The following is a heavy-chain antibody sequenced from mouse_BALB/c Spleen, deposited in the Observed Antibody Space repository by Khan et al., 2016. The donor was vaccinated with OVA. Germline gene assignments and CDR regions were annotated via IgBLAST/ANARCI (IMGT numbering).Heavy chain of an antibody. Sequence: VQLKQSGAELVKPGASVKLPCTASGFNIKDTYVHWVKERPEQGLEWIGRIAPANGNTEYDPKFQGQATITADPSSNTSYLQLRGLTSEDSAVSCCVHPSYDPRGGDVWGAGAAVT. CDR1: GFNIKDTY. J-gene: IGHJ1*01. V-gene: IGHV14-3*02. CDR2: IAPANGNT. D-gene: IGHD2-3*01. CDR3: VHPSYDPRGGDV.